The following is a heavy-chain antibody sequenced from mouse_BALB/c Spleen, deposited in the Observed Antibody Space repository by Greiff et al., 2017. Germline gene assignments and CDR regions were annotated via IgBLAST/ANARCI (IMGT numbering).Heavy chain of an antibody. CDR3: ARWDGSSYNYYAMDY. Sequence: EVKLMESGPGLVKPSQSLSLTCTVTGYSITSDYAWNWIRQFPGNKLEWMGYISYSGSTSYNPSLKSRISITRDTSKNQFFLQLNSVTTEDTATYYCARWDGSSYNYYAMDYWGQGTSVTVSS. CDR1: GYSITSDYA. J-gene: IGHJ4*01. D-gene: IGHD1-1*01. V-gene: IGHV3-2*02. CDR2: ISYSGST.